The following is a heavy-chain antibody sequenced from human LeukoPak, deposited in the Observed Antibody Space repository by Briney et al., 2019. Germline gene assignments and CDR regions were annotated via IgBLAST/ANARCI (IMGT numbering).Heavy chain of an antibody. D-gene: IGHD1-20*01. CDR2: MYSGGST. J-gene: IGHJ5*02. CDR3: ARGEYNWNDLHL. Sequence: GGSLRLSCAASGFTVGSNYMSWVRQAPGRGLEWASVMYSGGSTYYADSVKGRFTISRDNSKNTLYLQMNSLRAEDTAVCYCARGEYNWNDLHLWGQGTLVTVSS. CDR1: GFTVGSNY. V-gene: IGHV3-66*01.